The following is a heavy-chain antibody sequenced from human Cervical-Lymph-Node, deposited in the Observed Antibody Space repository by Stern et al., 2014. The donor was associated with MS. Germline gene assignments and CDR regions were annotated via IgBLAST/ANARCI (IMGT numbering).Heavy chain of an antibody. J-gene: IGHJ6*02. CDR1: GYTFPSYY. CDR2: INPSGGTT. V-gene: IGHV1-46*01. D-gene: IGHD6-19*01. CDR3: AREVAGHRLGMMDV. Sequence: VQLVESGAEVKKPGASVKVSFKASGYTFPSYYMHWVRQAPGQGLEWLGIINPSGGTTSHAQKFQGRVTMTRDTSTSTVYMELSSLRSEDTAVYYCAREVAGHRLGMMDVWGQGTTVTVSS.